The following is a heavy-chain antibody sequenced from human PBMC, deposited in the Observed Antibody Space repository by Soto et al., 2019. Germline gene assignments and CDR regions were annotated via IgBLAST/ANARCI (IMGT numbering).Heavy chain of an antibody. CDR2: IYHSGST. J-gene: IGHJ5*02. CDR3: AGVRGPYCGGECYPPTPNWFDP. V-gene: IGHV4-30-2*01. CDR1: GGSISSGGYS. D-gene: IGHD2-21*01. Sequence: QLQLQESGSGLVKPSQTLSLTCAVSGGSISSGGYSWSWIRQPPGNGLEWIGYIYHSGSTYYNPSLKSRVTISVDSSKNQFSLKLSSVTAADSAVYYCAGVRGPYCGGECYPPTPNWFDPWGQGTLVTVSS.